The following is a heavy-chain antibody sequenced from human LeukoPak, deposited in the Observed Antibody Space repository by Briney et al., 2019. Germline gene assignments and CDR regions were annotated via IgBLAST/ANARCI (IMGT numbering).Heavy chain of an antibody. CDR2: IVVGSGNT. CDR3: AALLSSGYYYGASDI. J-gene: IGHJ3*02. V-gene: IGHV1-58*01. D-gene: IGHD3-22*01. Sequence: ASVKVSCKASGFTFTSSAVQWVRQARGQRLEWIGWIVVGSGNTNYAQKFQERVTITGDMSTSTAYMELSSLRSEDTAVYYCAALLSSGYYYGASDIWGQGTMVTVSS. CDR1: GFTFTSSA.